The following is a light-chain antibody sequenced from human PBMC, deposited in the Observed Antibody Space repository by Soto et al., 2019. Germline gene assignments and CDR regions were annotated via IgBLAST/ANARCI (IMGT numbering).Light chain of an antibody. Sequence: EIVMTQSPVTLSVSPGERATLSCRASQSVGSNLAWYQQRPGQAHRLLIYGASTRATGIPARFSGSGSGTESTLTISSLQSEDFAVYYCQHHDNWPYTFGQGTKVDIK. CDR3: QHHDNWPYT. V-gene: IGKV3-15*01. J-gene: IGKJ2*01. CDR1: QSVGSN. CDR2: GAS.